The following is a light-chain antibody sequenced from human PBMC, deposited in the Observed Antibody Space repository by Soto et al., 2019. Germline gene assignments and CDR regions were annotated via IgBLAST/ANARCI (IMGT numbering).Light chain of an antibody. CDR2: DAS. Sequence: IGFTQSSAPLSLSPGERHTLSWRASQSVSSYLAWYQQKPGQXPRXXIYDASNRATGIPARFSDSESGTDLTLNLSSLEPEDCEVYYCQQRSNWPWTFGQGTKVDIK. V-gene: IGKV3-11*01. CDR3: QQRSNWPWT. J-gene: IGKJ1*01. CDR1: QSVSSY.